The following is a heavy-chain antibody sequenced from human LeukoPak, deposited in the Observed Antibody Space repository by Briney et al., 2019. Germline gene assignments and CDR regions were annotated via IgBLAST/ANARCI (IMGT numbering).Heavy chain of an antibody. CDR2: TYYRSKWYN. J-gene: IGHJ3*02. V-gene: IGHV6-1*01. CDR1: GDIVSSNSTA. D-gene: IGHD4/OR15-4a*01. Sequence: KSSQTLSLTCALAGDIVSSNSTAWNWIRQSPSRGLEWLGRTYYRSKWYNDYTVSVKSRITFNPDTSKNQFSLHLNSVTPEDTAVYYCARKRLSADSFDIWGQGTLVTVSS. CDR3: ARKRLSADSFDI.